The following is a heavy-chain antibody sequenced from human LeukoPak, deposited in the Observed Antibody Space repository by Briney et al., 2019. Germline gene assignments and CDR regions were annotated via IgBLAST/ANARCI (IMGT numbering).Heavy chain of an antibody. V-gene: IGHV1-46*01. CDR3: ARGADDSSGFDPAEYFLH. CDR2: INPSDGGT. Sequence: EASVKVSCRASGYTFTTYYMHWVRQAPGQGLEWMGIINPSDGGTYYAENFQGRVTITKDTSTSTVYMELSSLRSEDTAFYYCARGADDSSGFDPAEYFLHWGQGTLVTVSS. D-gene: IGHD3-22*01. J-gene: IGHJ1*01. CDR1: GYTFTTYY.